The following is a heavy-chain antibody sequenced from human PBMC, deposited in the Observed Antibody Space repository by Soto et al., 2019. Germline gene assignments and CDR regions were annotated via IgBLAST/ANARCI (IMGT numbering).Heavy chain of an antibody. D-gene: IGHD3-3*01. J-gene: IGHJ6*02. CDR2: INPSGGST. CDR3: ARELTIFGVVAPYGIDV. V-gene: IGHV1-46*01. Sequence: ASVKVSCKASGYTFTSYYMHWVRQAPGQGLEWMGIINPSGGSTSYAQKFQGRVTMTRDTSTSTVYMELSSLRSEDTAVYYCARELTIFGVVAPYGIDVWGQGTTVTVSS. CDR1: GYTFTSYY.